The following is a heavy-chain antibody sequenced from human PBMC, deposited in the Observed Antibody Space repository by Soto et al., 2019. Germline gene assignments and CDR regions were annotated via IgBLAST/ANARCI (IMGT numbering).Heavy chain of an antibody. J-gene: IGHJ6*02. CDR1: GFTFTTYW. CDR2: ISGSGGST. D-gene: IGHD5-12*01. V-gene: IGHV3-23*01. Sequence: GGSLRLSCAASGFTFTTYWMHWVRQAPGKGLEWVSAISGSGGSTYYADSVKGRFTISRDNSKNTLYLQMNSLRAENTAVYYCAKAGGYGFHYYYGMDVWGQGTTVTAP. CDR3: AKAGGYGFHYYYGMDV.